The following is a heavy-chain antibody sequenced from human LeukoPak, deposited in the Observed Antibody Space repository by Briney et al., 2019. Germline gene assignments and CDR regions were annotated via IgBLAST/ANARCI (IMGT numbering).Heavy chain of an antibody. CDR1: GGPIITTNW. Sequence: SETLSLTCGVSGGPIITTNWWSWVRQPPGKGLEWIGEVHLSGATNYNPSLAGRVTMSIDSSKNQLSLELTSVTAADTAMYYCPRESGAFSPFGFWGQGTLVTVS. D-gene: IGHD1-26*01. V-gene: IGHV4-4*02. CDR2: VHLSGAT. J-gene: IGHJ4*02. CDR3: PRESGAFSPFGF.